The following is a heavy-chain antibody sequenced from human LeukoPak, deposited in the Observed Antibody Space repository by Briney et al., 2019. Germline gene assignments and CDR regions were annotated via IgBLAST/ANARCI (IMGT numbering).Heavy chain of an antibody. Sequence: KSSETLSLTCTVSGGSISSYYWSWIRQPVGKGLEWIGRIYTRGSTNYNPSLKSRVTMSVDTSKNQFSLKLSSVTAADTAVYYCAREGGPYDSSHYWGQGTLVTVSS. D-gene: IGHD3-22*01. V-gene: IGHV4-4*07. CDR3: AREGGPYDSSHY. CDR1: GGSISSYY. J-gene: IGHJ4*02. CDR2: IYTRGST.